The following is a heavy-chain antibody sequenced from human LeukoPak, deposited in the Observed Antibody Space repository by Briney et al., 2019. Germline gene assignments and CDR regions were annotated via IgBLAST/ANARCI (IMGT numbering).Heavy chain of an antibody. Sequence: GGSLKLSCAASGLTISSSGMSWVRQAPGKGLEWVSAISGSGDRTHYADSVRGRFTISRDTSKDTLYLQMNSLRADDTAVYYCARDGFNDRSGDNDGFDMWGQGTMVTVSS. CDR3: ARDGFNDRSGDNDGFDM. CDR2: ISGSGDRT. J-gene: IGHJ3*02. D-gene: IGHD1-1*01. V-gene: IGHV3-23*01. CDR1: GLTISSSG.